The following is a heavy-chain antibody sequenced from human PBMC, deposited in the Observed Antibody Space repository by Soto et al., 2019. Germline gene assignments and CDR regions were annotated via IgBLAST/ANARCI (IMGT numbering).Heavy chain of an antibody. V-gene: IGHV1-69*01. Sequence: VQLVQSGAEVRKPGSSVRVSCETSGDTFNSHTINWLRQAPGQGLEWMGGIIPVFGSPTYAQKFQARLTITADPSPQPAYMELSSLTSDDTAFYFCARDIPGTNNWFDSWGQGTLVTVSS. J-gene: IGHJ5*01. CDR2: IIPVFGSP. CDR1: GDTFNSHT. CDR3: ARDIPGTNNWFDS. D-gene: IGHD1-1*01.